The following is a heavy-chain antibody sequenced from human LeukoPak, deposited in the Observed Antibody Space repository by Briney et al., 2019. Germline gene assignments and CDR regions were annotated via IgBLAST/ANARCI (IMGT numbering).Heavy chain of an antibody. Sequence: SETLSLTCTVSGGSISSYYWSWIRQPPGKGLEWIGYIYYSGSTNYNPSLKSRVTISVDTSKNQFSLKLSSVTAADTAVYYCARATIGVGANHFDYWGQGSLVTVSS. CDR2: IYYSGST. V-gene: IGHV4-59*12. D-gene: IGHD1-26*01. CDR3: ARATIGVGANHFDY. CDR1: GGSISSYY. J-gene: IGHJ4*02.